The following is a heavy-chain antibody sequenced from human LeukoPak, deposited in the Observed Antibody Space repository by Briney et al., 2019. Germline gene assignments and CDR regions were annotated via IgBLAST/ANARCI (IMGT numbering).Heavy chain of an antibody. J-gene: IGHJ4*02. V-gene: IGHV3-53*01. Sequence: GGSLRLSCAASGFTVSNYYMSWVRQAPGKGLEWVSVIYSGGSTYYADSVKGRFTISRDNSKNTLYLQMNSLRAEDTAVYYCARMAPDIVVVPASTSHRRQPAFFDYWGQGTLVTVSS. CDR1: GFTVSNYY. D-gene: IGHD2-2*01. CDR3: ARMAPDIVVVPASTSHRRQPAFFDY. CDR2: IYSGGST.